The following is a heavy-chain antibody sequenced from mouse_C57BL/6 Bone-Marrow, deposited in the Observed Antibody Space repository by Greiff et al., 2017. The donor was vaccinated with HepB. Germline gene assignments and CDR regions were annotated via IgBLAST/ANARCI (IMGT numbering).Heavy chain of an antibody. Sequence: VQLQQPGAELVMPGASVKLSCKASGYTFTSYWMHWVKQRPGQGLEWIGEIDPSDSYTNYNQKFKGKSPLTVAKSSSTAYMQLSSLTSEESAVYYCAREGTYDGQPSAWFAYWGQGTLVTVSA. V-gene: IGHV1-69*01. D-gene: IGHD2-3*01. CDR3: AREGTYDGQPSAWFAY. CDR1: GYTFTSYW. CDR2: IDPSDSYT. J-gene: IGHJ3*01.